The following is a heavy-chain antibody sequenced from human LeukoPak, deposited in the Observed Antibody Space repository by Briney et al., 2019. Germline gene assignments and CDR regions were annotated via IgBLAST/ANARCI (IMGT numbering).Heavy chain of an antibody. D-gene: IGHD4-11*01. Sequence: GGSLRLSCAASGFTFSNYALHWVRQAAGRGLEYVSAISSNGDATFYAKSVKGRFTISRDNSKNTLYLQMGSLRAEDMAVYYCVRVGNYREFDYWGQGTLVTVSS. CDR3: VRVGNYREFDY. CDR2: ISSNGDAT. J-gene: IGHJ4*02. V-gene: IGHV3-64*01. CDR1: GFTFSNYA.